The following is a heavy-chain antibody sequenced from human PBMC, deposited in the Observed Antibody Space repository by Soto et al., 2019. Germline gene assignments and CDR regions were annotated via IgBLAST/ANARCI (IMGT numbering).Heavy chain of an antibody. CDR1: GFTFSSYG. D-gene: IGHD3-22*01. CDR3: AKDASRARGFYSLDTIGSFV. V-gene: IGHV3-30*18. J-gene: IGHJ4*02. CDR2: ISYDGSHK. Sequence: LRLSCAASGFTFSSYGMHWVRQAPGKGLQWVAVISYDGSHKYYADFVKGRFTISRDNSAKNTLYLQMNSLTPEDTAVYYCAKDASRARGFYSLDTIGSFVWGRGTLVTVSS.